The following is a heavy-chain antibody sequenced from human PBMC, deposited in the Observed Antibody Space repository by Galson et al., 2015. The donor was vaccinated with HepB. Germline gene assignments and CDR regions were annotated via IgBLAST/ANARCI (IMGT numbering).Heavy chain of an antibody. CDR1: GLTFSSYG. D-gene: IGHD6-6*01. J-gene: IGHJ3*02. V-gene: IGHV3-33*01. CDR2: IWHDGSNK. CDR3: ARDDSSSAYVLDI. Sequence: SLRLSCAASGLTFSSYGMHWVRQAPGKGLEWVALIWHDGSNKYYADSVKGRFSISRDNSKNTLHLEMNILRAEDTAVYYCARDDSSSAYVLDIWGQGTMVTVSP.